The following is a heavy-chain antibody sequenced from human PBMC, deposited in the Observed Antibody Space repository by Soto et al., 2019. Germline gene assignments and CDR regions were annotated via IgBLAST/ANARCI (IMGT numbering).Heavy chain of an antibody. CDR2: IKSKTDGGTT. CDR3: GIAVAGDSLNPFDY. V-gene: IGHV3-15*07. Sequence: EVQLVESGGGLVKPGGSLRLSCAASGFTFSNAWMNWVRQAPGKGLEWVGRIKSKTDGGTTDYAAPVKGRFTISRDDSKNTLYLQMNSLQTEDTAVYYCGIAVAGDSLNPFDYWGQGTLVTVSS. D-gene: IGHD6-19*01. CDR1: GFTFSNAW. J-gene: IGHJ4*02.